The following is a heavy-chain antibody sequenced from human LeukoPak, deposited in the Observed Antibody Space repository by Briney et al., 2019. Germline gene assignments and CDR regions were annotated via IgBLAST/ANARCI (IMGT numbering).Heavy chain of an antibody. D-gene: IGHD5-24*01. CDR3: ARDGVEMATIYYFDY. CDR2: IYYSGST. CDR1: GGSISSSSYY. Sequence: PSETLSLTCIVSGGSISSSSYYWGWIRQPPGKGLEWIGSIYYSGSTYYNPSLKSRVTISVDTSKNQFSLKVSSVTAADTAVYYCARDGVEMATIYYFDYWGQGTLVTVSS. V-gene: IGHV4-39*07. J-gene: IGHJ4*02.